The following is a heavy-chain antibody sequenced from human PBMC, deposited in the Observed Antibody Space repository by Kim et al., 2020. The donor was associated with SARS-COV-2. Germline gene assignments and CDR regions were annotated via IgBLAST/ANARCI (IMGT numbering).Heavy chain of an antibody. CDR3: AANSGSYDY. J-gene: IGHJ4*02. Sequence: STNSNPSLKSRVTISVDTSKNQFSLKLSSVTAADTAVYYCAANSGSYDYWGQGTLVTVSS. D-gene: IGHD1-26*01. V-gene: IGHV4-59*01. CDR2: ST.